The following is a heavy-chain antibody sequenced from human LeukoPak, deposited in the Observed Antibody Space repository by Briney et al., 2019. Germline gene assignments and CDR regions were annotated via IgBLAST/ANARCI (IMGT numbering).Heavy chain of an antibody. D-gene: IGHD2-8*01. Sequence: GGSLRLSCAASGFTFSTYTMNWVRQAPGKGLEWVSSISSSSGYIYYADSVKGRFTISRDNAKNSLYLQMNSLRAEDTAVYYCARGRGASFVLAPHYMDVWGKGTTVTVSS. CDR1: GFTFSTYT. V-gene: IGHV3-21*01. CDR3: ARGRGASFVLAPHYMDV. J-gene: IGHJ6*03. CDR2: ISSSSGYI.